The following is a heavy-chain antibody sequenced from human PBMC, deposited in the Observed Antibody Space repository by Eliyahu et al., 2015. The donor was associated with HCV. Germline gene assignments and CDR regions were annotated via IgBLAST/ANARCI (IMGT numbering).Heavy chain of an antibody. CDR3: ARGSHGSGTYYYDAFDI. Sequence: QVQLQESGPGLVKPSQTLSLTCSVSGDSVSSGHYYWSWIRQPAGKGLEWLGRISTGGTINYNSSLGSRVAISVDTSKNQFSLKLSSVTAADTAVYYCARGSHGSGTYYYDAFDIWGQGTMVTVSS. CDR1: GDSVSSGHYY. D-gene: IGHD3-10*01. J-gene: IGHJ3*02. V-gene: IGHV4-61*02. CDR2: ISTGGTI.